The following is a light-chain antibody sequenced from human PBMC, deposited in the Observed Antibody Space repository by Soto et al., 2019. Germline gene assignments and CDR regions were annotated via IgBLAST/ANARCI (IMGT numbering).Light chain of an antibody. V-gene: IGKV4-1*01. Sequence: DIVMTQSPDSLAVSLGERATINCKSSQSVLSSSNNKNFLAWFQQKPGQPPKLLIYSASTRESGVPERFSGSGSGTDFTLTISSLQAEDVAVYYCQQYYSDPITFGQGTRLEIK. CDR1: QSVLSSSNNKNF. CDR2: SAS. J-gene: IGKJ5*01. CDR3: QQYYSDPIT.